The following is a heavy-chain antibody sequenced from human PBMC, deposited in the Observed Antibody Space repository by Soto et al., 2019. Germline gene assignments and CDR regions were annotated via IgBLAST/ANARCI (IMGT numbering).Heavy chain of an antibody. D-gene: IGHD1-20*01. V-gene: IGHV1-2*04. CDR2: INPNSGGT. Sequence: GASVKVSCKASGYTFTGYYMHWVRQAPGQGLEWMGWINPNSGGTNYAQKFQGWVTMTRDTSISTAYMELSRLRSDDTAVYYCARGDTVLTSRRRTAFDIWGQGTMVTVSS. CDR3: ARGDTVLTSRRRTAFDI. CDR1: GYTFTGYY. J-gene: IGHJ3*02.